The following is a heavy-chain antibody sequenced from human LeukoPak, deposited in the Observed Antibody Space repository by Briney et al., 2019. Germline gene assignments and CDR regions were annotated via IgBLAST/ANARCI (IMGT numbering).Heavy chain of an antibody. CDR2: ISSNSATI. Sequence: GGSLRLSCAASGFTFSSYSMNWVRQAPGKGLEWVSYISSNSATIYYADSVKGRFTISRDNAKNSLFLQMNSLRAEDTAVYYCARSFDSWGQGTLVTVSS. V-gene: IGHV3-48*04. CDR3: ARSFDS. CDR1: GFTFSSYS. J-gene: IGHJ4*02.